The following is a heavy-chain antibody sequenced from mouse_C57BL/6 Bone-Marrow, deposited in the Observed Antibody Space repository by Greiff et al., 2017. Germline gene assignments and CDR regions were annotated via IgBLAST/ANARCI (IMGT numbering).Heavy chain of an antibody. CDR2: IYPGDGDT. CDR3: ARSIIYYGSTHYWYFDV. CDR1: GYAFSSSW. D-gene: IGHD1-1*01. J-gene: IGHJ1*03. V-gene: IGHV1-82*01. Sequence: QVQLQQSGPELVKPGASVKISCKASGYAFSSSWMNWVKQRPGKGLEWIGRIYPGDGDTNYNGKFKGKATLTADKSSSTAYMQLSSLTSEDSAVYCCARSIIYYGSTHYWYFDVWGTGTTVTVSS.